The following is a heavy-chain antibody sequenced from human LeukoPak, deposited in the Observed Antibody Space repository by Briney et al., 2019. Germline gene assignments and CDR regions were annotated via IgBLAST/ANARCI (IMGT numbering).Heavy chain of an antibody. CDR3: ARESLESSLHY. CDR1: GGSIRSYY. V-gene: IGHV4-59*01. Sequence: KPSEPLSLTCTVSGGSIRSYYWSWLRRPPGKGLEWIGYIYYSGSTNYNPSLKSRVTISLDTSKNQFSLRLSSVTAADTAVYYGARESLESSLHYWGQGTLVTVSS. J-gene: IGHJ4*02. D-gene: IGHD3-3*01. CDR2: IYYSGST.